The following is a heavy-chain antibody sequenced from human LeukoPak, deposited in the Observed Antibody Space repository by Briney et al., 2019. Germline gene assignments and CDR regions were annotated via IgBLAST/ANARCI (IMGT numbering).Heavy chain of an antibody. V-gene: IGHV4-4*07. Sequence: SETLSLTCTVSGGSISRYYWSWIRQPAGKGLEWIGRIYTSGSTNYSPSLKSRVTISVDKSKNQFSLKLSSVTAADTAVYYCARVGGSGTDYYYMDVWGKGTTVTVSS. J-gene: IGHJ6*03. CDR1: GGSISRYY. CDR3: ARVGGSGTDYYYMDV. D-gene: IGHD2-15*01. CDR2: IYTSGST.